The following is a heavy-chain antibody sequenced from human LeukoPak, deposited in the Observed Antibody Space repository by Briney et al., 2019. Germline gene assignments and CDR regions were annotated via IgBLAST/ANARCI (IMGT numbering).Heavy chain of an antibody. CDR1: GFTFSSYA. V-gene: IGHV3-30*01. D-gene: IGHD3-10*01. J-gene: IGHJ4*02. Sequence: GRSLRLSCAASGFTFSSYAMHWVRQAPGKGLEWVAVISYDGSNKYYADSVKGRFTISRDNSKNTLYLQMNSLRAEDTAVYYCAKDISYGSGSYFFDYWGQGTLVTVSS. CDR3: AKDISYGSGSYFFDY. CDR2: ISYDGSNK.